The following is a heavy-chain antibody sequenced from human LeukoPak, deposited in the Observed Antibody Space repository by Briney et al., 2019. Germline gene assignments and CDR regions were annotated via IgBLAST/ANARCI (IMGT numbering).Heavy chain of an antibody. J-gene: IGHJ4*02. CDR2: IKSKTDGGAT. V-gene: IGHV3-15*01. CDR3: TTVGDYGDVDY. Sequence: GGSLRLSCADSGCTFSNAWMSWVRQAPGKGLEWVGRIKSKTDGGATDYAAPVKGRFTISRGDSKSTLYLQMNSLKTEDTAVYYCTTVGDYGDVDYWGQGTLVTVSS. D-gene: IGHD4-17*01. CDR1: GCTFSNAW.